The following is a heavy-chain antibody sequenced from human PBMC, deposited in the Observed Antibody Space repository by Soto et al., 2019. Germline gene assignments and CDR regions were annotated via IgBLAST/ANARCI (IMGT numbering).Heavy chain of an antibody. J-gene: IGHJ6*03. D-gene: IGHD3-10*01. CDR3: ARERTFGDNKHSYMDV. V-gene: IGHV3-33*01. CDR2: IWSDGSNE. CDR1: EFTFSRHG. Sequence: QVQLVESGGGVVQPGRSLRLSCAASEFTFSRHGMHWVRQAPGKGLQWVGVIWSDGSNEVYADSVKGRFIISRDNSKNNLNLQMNSLRAEDTAVYYCARERTFGDNKHSYMDVWGTGITVTVSS.